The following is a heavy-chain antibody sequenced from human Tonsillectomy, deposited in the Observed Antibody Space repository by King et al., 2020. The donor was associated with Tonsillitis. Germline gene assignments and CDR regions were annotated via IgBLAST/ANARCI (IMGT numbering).Heavy chain of an antibody. D-gene: IGHD1-1*01. CDR1: GGSFSGYF. CDR3: ARLVAGTTYYNYGMDV. J-gene: IGHJ6*02. Sequence: VQLQQWGAGLLKPSETLSLTCAVYGGSFSGYFWSWIRQPPGKGLDWIGEINQIGSTNYNPSLTSRVTVSVDTSKKQFSLRLSSGTAADTAVYYCARLVAGTTYYNYGMDVWGQGTTVTVSS. V-gene: IGHV4-34*01. CDR2: INQIGST.